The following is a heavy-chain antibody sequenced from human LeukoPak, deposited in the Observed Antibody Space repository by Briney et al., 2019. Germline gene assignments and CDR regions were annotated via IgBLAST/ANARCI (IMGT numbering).Heavy chain of an antibody. Sequence: SQTLSLTCAISGDSVSSTSAAWNWIRQSPSRGLEWLGRTYYRSKWSNNYAVSVKSRMTINPDTYKNQFSLQLNSVTPEDTAVYYCAREVEQHLAFCYFDYWAREPWSPSPQ. CDR1: GDSVSSTSAA. CDR3: AREVEQHLAFCYFDY. D-gene: IGHD1/OR15-1a*01. J-gene: IGHJ4*02. V-gene: IGHV6-1*01. CDR2: TYYRSKWSN.